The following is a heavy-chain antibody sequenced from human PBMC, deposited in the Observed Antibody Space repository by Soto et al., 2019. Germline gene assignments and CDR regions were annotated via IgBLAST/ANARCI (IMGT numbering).Heavy chain of an antibody. CDR2: ISWNSGSI. D-gene: IGHD7-27*01. J-gene: IGHJ4*02. CDR3: ALTGDYFDY. CDR1: GFTFDDYA. Sequence: GGSLRLSCAASGFTFDDYAMHWVRQAPGKGLEWVSGISWNSGSIGYADSVKGRFTISRDNAKNSLYLQMNSLRAEDTSLYYCALTGDYFDYWGQGTLVTVSS. V-gene: IGHV3-9*01.